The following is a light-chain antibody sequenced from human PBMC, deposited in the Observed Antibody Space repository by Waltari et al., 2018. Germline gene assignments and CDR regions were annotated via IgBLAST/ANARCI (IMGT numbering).Light chain of an antibody. V-gene: IGLV4-69*01. CDR2: VNSDGSY. CDR1: SGHSNDA. Sequence: QLILTQSPSASASLGASVKLSCTLSSGHSNDAIAWLQRQPETGPRYLMKVNSDGSYIKGDGIPDRFSGSSSGADRYLTISSLQSEDEADYYCETGGFGIWRFGGGTKLTVL. J-gene: IGLJ2*01. CDR3: ETGGFGIWR.